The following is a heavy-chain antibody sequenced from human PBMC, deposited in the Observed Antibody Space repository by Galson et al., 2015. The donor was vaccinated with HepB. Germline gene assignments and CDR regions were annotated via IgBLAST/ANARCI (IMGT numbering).Heavy chain of an antibody. D-gene: IGHD3-10*01. CDR3: ARATYRYEYGLGISRLFDN. CDR1: GFSLTTDGMG. V-gene: IGHV2-5*02. J-gene: IGHJ4*02. Sequence: PALVKPTQSLTLTCTFSGFSLTTDGMGVAWIRQSPGKALEWLALIYWDDDKRYNSSLKSRLAITKDISTNEVVLTLARVDPADTATYYCARATYRYEYGLGISRLFDNWGEGALVTVSS. CDR2: IYWDDDK.